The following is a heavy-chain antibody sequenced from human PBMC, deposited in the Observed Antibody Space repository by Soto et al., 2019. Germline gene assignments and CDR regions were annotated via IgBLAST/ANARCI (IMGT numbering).Heavy chain of an antibody. CDR1: GYTFKSYD. CDR3: EIEIRQSCRSTSSPMAAWFNT. Sequence: ASVKVSCKASGYTFKSYDISWVRQAPGQGLEWMGWISNQNGKTNYAQKVQDRVTMTTDRSTSTAFMDLRSLRSDDTAVYASEIEIRQSCRSTSSPMAAWFNTWGQGSLATVAS. D-gene: IGHD2-2*01. J-gene: IGHJ5*02. CDR2: ISNQNGKT. V-gene: IGHV1-18*01.